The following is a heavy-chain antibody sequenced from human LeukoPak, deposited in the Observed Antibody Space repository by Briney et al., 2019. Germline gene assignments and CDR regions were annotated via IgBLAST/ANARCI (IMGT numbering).Heavy chain of an antibody. CDR3: ARDHSSYYFDS. CDR2: IYSGGST. V-gene: IGHV3-66*01. Sequence: PGGSLRLSCAASGFAVSSNYMSWVRQAPGKGLEWVSVIYSGGSTYYADSVKDRFTISRDNSKNTLYLQMNSLRAEDTAVYYCARDHSSYYFDSWGQGTLVTVSS. CDR1: GFAVSSNY. D-gene: IGHD1-26*01. J-gene: IGHJ4*02.